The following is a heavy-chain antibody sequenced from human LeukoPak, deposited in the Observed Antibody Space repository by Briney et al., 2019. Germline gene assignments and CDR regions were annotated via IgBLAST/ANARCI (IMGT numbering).Heavy chain of an antibody. J-gene: IGHJ3*01. CDR3: ARGGSPPEALGDTFDV. CDR1: GFTFSSYW. CDR2: VKCDGSST. V-gene: IGHV3-74*01. Sequence: PGGSLRLSCAASGFTFSSYWMHWVRQAPGKGLVWVSRVKCDGSSTNYADSVKGRFTVPRDNARNTLILQMNSLRGEDTAVYYCARGGSPPEALGDTFDVWGHGTLVTVSS. D-gene: IGHD1-26*01.